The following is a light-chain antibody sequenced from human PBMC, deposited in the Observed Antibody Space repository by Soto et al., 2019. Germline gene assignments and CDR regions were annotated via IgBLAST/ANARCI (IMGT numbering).Light chain of an antibody. CDR1: QGISIY. CDR2: AAS. Sequence: DIQMTQSPSSLSASVGDRVTITCRASQGISIYLAWYQQKPGKVPKLLIYAASTLQSGVPSRFSGSGSGTDFTLTISSLQPEDVGTYYCQQYNNWPLTFGGGTKVEIK. CDR3: QQYNNWPLT. V-gene: IGKV1-27*01. J-gene: IGKJ4*01.